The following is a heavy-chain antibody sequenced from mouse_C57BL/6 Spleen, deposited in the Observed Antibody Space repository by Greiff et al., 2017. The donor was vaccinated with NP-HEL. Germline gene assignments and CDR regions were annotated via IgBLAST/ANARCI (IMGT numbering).Heavy chain of an antibody. CDR3: ARRLLRYWYFDV. D-gene: IGHD1-1*01. CDR1: GYTFTDYN. J-gene: IGHJ1*03. V-gene: IGHV1-22*01. Sequence: EVQLQQSGPELVKPGASVKMSCKASGYTFTDYNMHWVKQSHGKSLEWIGYINPNNGGTSYNQKFKGKATLTVNKSSSTAYMDLRSLTSEDSAVYYCARRLLRYWYFDVWGTGTTVTVSS. CDR2: INPNNGGT.